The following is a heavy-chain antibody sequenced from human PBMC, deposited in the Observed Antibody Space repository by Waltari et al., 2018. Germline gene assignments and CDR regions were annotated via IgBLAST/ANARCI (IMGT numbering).Heavy chain of an antibody. CDR1: GGSISSSSYY. CDR3: ARHDGYSSGGGGDWFDP. D-gene: IGHD6-19*01. V-gene: IGHV4-39*01. CDR2: IYYSGST. J-gene: IGHJ5*02. Sequence: QLQLQESGPGLVKPSETLSLTCTVSGGSISSSSYYWGWLRQPPGKGLEWIGSIYYSGSTYYNPSLKSRVTISVDTSKNQFSLKLSSVTAADTAVYYCARHDGYSSGGGGDWFDPWGQGTLVTVSS.